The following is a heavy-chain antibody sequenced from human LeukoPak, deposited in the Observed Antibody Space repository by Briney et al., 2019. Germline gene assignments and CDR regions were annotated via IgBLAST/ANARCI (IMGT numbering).Heavy chain of an antibody. V-gene: IGHV3-48*03. CDR2: ISSSGSTI. J-gene: IGHJ1*01. CDR3: ATRGGIVGATTEYFQH. Sequence: PGGSLRLSCAASGFTFSSYEMNWVRQAPGKGLEWVSYISSSGSTIYYADSVKGRFTISRDTDKNSLYLKMNSLRAEDTAVYYCATRGGIVGATTEYFQHWGQGTLVTVSS. CDR1: GFTFSSYE. D-gene: IGHD1-26*01.